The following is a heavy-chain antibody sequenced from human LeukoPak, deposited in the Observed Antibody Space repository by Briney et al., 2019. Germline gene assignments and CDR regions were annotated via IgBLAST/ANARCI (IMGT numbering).Heavy chain of an antibody. CDR2: IFYSGST. Sequence: SETLSLTCTVSGGPISSYYWSWIRQPPGKGLEWIGYIFYSGSTNYNPSLKSRVTISVDTSKNQFSLKLSSVTAADTAVYYCARNGAPLDVWGQGTTVTVSS. CDR3: ARNGAPLDV. J-gene: IGHJ6*02. V-gene: IGHV4-59*01. D-gene: IGHD4-17*01. CDR1: GGPISSYY.